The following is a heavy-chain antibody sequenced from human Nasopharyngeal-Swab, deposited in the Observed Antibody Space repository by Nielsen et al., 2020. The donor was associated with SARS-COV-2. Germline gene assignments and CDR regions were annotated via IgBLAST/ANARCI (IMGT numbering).Heavy chain of an antibody. D-gene: IGHD3-22*01. CDR2: ISHDGSNK. Sequence: GEFLKISCAASGFTFSRYTMHWVRQAPGKGLEWVAVISHDGSNKYYADSVKGRFTISRDISKNTLYLQMNSLRAEDTAVFYCASTPLDSSGYYYAFHYWGRGTLVTVSS. CDR1: GFTFSRYT. CDR3: ASTPLDSSGYYYAFHY. V-gene: IGHV3-30-3*01. J-gene: IGHJ4*02.